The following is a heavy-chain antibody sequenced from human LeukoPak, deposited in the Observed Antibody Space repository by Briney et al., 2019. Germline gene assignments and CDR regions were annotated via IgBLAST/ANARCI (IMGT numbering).Heavy chain of an antibody. CDR1: GFTFSSYS. Sequence: PGGSLRLSCAASGFTFSSYSMNWVRQAPGKGLEWVSYISSSSSTIYYADSVKGQFTISRDNAKNSLYLQMNSLRAEDTAVYYFARRDYDSSGYYVGYWGQGTLVTVSS. V-gene: IGHV3-48*04. D-gene: IGHD3-22*01. CDR2: ISSSSSTI. CDR3: ARRDYDSSGYYVGY. J-gene: IGHJ4*02.